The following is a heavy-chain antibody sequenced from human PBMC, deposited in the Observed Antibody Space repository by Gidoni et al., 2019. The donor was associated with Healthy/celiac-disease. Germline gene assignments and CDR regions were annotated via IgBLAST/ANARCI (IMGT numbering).Heavy chain of an antibody. CDR1: GGSISSYY. CDR2: IYSSGST. CDR3: ARGRRGYSGYDFIPGYNY. D-gene: IGHD5-12*01. V-gene: IGHV4-59*01. J-gene: IGHJ4*02. Sequence: QVQLQESGPGLVKPSETLSLTCTVSGGSISSYYWSWIRQPPGKGLELIGYIYSSGSTNYNPSLKSRVTISVDTSKNQFSLKLSSVTAADTAVYYCARGRRGYSGYDFIPGYNYWGQGTLVTVSS.